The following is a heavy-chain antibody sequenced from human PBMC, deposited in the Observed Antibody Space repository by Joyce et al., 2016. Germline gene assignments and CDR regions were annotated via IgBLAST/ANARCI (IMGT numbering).Heavy chain of an antibody. CDR3: ARGRYGMDV. Sequence: EVQLVESGGGLIQPGGSLRLSCAASGFNVASHNMNWVRQAPGKGREWVSFLYSEASTCYADSVWGRFTISRDISENPLFLQMSSLRADDTAVYYCARGRYGMDVWGQGTTVTVSS. J-gene: IGHJ6*02. CDR1: GFNVASHN. CDR2: LYSEAST. V-gene: IGHV3-53*01.